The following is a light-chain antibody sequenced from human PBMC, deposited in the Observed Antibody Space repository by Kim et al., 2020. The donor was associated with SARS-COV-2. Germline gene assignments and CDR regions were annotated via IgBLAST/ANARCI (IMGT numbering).Light chain of an antibody. V-gene: IGLV1-40*01. CDR1: HSNIGAGYD. CDR3: QSYDSSLSGYV. J-gene: IGLJ1*01. Sequence: QSVLTQPPSVSGAPGQRVTISCTGTHSNIGAGYDVHWYQQLPGMAPKLLIYGDINRPSGVPDRFSGSKSGSSASLVITGLQPEDEADYYCQSYDSSLSGYVFGSGTQVTVL. CDR2: GDI.